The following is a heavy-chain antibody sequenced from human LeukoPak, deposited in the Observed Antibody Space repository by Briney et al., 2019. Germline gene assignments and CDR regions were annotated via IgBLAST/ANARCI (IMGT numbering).Heavy chain of an antibody. CDR2: ISYDGSNK. CDR3: AKILVLKQWPTYYFDY. CDR1: GFTSSDYY. J-gene: IGHJ4*02. V-gene: IGHV3-30*18. Sequence: GGSLRLSCAASGFTSSDYYMTWVRQAPGKGLEWVAVISYDGSNKYYADSVKGRFTISRDNSKNTLYLQMNSLRAEDTAVYYCAKILVLKQWPTYYFDYWGQGTLVTVSS. D-gene: IGHD6-19*01.